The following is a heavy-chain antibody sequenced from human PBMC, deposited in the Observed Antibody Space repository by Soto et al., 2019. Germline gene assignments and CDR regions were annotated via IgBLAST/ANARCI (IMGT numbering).Heavy chain of an antibody. V-gene: IGHV3-30-3*01. J-gene: IGHJ4*02. CDR2: ISYDGSNK. CDR1: GFTFSSYA. D-gene: IGHD2-2*01. Sequence: GGSLRLSCAASGFTFSSYAMHWVRQAPGKGLEWVAVISYDGSNKYYADSVKGRFTISRDNSKNTQYLQMNSLRAEDTAVYYCARTNLNPLPADYFDYWGQGTLVTVSS. CDR3: ARTNLNPLPADYFDY.